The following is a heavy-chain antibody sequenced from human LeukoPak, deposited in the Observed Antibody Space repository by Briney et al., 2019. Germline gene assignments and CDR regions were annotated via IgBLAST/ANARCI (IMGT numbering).Heavy chain of an antibody. CDR3: ARDDEGKWTDFDY. D-gene: IGHD1-26*01. CDR2: IIPIFGTA. J-gene: IGHJ4*02. Sequence: ASVKVSCKASGGTFSSYAISWVRQAPGQGLEWMGGIIPIFGTANYAQKFQGRVTITADESTSTAYMELSSLRSEDTAVYYCARDDEGKWTDFDYWGQGTLVTVSS. V-gene: IGHV1-69*13. CDR1: GGTFSSYA.